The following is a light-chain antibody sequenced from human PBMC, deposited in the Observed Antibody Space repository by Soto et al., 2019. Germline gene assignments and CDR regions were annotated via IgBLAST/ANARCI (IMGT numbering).Light chain of an antibody. CDR2: GAS. V-gene: IGKV3-20*01. CDR1: QSVSKY. CDR3: QQYGGSPQT. Sequence: DIVLTQSPGTLALSPGEGATLSCRASQSVSKYLAWYQQKPGQAPRLLIYGASSRATGIPDSFSGSGSGTDFTLTISRLEPEDFAVYYCQQYGGSPQTFGQGTKVDI. J-gene: IGKJ1*01.